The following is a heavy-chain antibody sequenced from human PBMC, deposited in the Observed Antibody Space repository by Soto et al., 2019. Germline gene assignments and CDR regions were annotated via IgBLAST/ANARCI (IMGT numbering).Heavy chain of an antibody. V-gene: IGHV5-51*01. CDR2: IYPGDSDT. D-gene: IGHD2-2*01. CDR1: GYSFTSYW. J-gene: IGHJ6*03. CDR3: SRQVVAVLPRRGCYYYYMDV. Sequence: GESLKISCKGSGYSFTSYWIGWVRQMPGKGLEWMGIIYPGDSDTRYSPSFQGQVTISADKSISTAYLQWSSLKASDTAMYYCSRQVVAVLPRRGCYYYYMDVWGKGTTVTVSS.